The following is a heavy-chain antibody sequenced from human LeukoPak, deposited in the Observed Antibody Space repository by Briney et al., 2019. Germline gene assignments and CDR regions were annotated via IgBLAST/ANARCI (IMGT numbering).Heavy chain of an antibody. J-gene: IGHJ5*02. CDR1: GASVTSGGFY. Sequence: SETLSLTCSVSGASVTSGGFYWGWLRQSPGKGLEWIATIYYTGSTYYDPSLKSRVTISIDTSKNQFSLNVRSVSAADTAVYYCASHSGSGSPSRSFDPWGQGTLVTVTS. CDR2: IYYTGST. D-gene: IGHD3-10*01. CDR3: ASHSGSGSPSRSFDP. V-gene: IGHV4-39*01.